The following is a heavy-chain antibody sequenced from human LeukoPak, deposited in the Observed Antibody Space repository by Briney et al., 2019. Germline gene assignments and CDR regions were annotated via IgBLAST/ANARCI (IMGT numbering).Heavy chain of an antibody. V-gene: IGHV4-59*01. J-gene: IGHJ3*02. CDR2: IYYSGST. Sequence: PSETLSLTCTVSGGSISSYYWSWIRQPPGKGLEWIGYIYYSGSTNYNPSLKSRVTISVDTSKNQFSLKLSSVTAADTAVYYCASPYYYDSSGLGAFDIWGQGTMVTVSS. D-gene: IGHD3-22*01. CDR3: ASPYYYDSSGLGAFDI. CDR1: GGSISSYY.